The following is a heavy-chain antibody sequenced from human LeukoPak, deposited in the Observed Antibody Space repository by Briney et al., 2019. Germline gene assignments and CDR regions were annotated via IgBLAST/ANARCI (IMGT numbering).Heavy chain of an antibody. D-gene: IGHD5-12*01. J-gene: IGHJ4*02. CDR2: ISSSSSTI. V-gene: IGHV3-48*04. CDR1: GFTFSSYS. Sequence: TGGSLRLSCAASGFTFSSYSMNWVRQAPGKGLEWVSYISSSSSTIYYADSVKGRFTISRDNAKNSLYLQMNSLRAEDTAVYYCARESEYSGYDIFDYWGQGTLVTVSS. CDR3: ARESEYSGYDIFDY.